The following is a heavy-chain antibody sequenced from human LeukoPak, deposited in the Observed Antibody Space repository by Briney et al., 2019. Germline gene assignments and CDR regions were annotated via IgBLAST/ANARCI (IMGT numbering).Heavy chain of an antibody. Sequence: PSETLSLTCTVSGGSISSSSYYWGWIRQPPGKGLEWIGSIYYSGSTYYNPSLKSRVTISVDTPKNQFSLKLSSVTAADTAVYYCVGDSSGYYRQDYWGQGTLVTVSS. D-gene: IGHD3-22*01. CDR1: GGSISSSSYY. CDR3: VGDSSGYYRQDY. J-gene: IGHJ4*02. V-gene: IGHV4-39*07. CDR2: IYYSGST.